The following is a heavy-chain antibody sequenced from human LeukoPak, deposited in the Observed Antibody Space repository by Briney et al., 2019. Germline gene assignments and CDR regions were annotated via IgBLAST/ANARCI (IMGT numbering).Heavy chain of an antibody. J-gene: IGHJ6*02. D-gene: IGHD6-13*01. CDR3: ASLYSSSWYGVGYYYYGMDV. CDR2: IYHSGST. V-gene: IGHV4-4*02. CDR1: GGSISSSNW. Sequence: PSGTLSLTCAVSGGSISSSNWWSWVRQPPGKGLEWIGEIYHSGSTNYNPSLKSRVTISVDKSKNQFSLKLSSVPAADTAVYYCASLYSSSWYGVGYYYYGMDVWGQGTTVTVSS.